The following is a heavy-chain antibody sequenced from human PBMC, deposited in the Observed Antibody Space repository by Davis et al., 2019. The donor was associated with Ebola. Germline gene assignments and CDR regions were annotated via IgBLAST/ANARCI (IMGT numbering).Heavy chain of an antibody. CDR1: GGSISSSSYY. Sequence: SETLSLTCTVSGGSISSSSYYWGWIRQPPGKGLEWIGSIYYRGSTYYNPSLKSRVTISVDTSKNQFSLKLSSVTAADTAVYYCARTLGYGSGSYYYYYGMDVWGQGTTVTVSS. CDR3: ARTLGYGSGSYYYYYGMDV. J-gene: IGHJ6*02. D-gene: IGHD3-10*01. CDR2: IYYRGST. V-gene: IGHV4-39*01.